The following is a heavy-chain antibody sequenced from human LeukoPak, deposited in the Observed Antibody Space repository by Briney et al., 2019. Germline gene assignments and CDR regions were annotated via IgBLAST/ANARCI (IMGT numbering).Heavy chain of an antibody. CDR1: GFTFSPYS. CDR2: ISGSSRHI. Sequence: GGSLRLSCVGSGFTFSPYSINWVRQAPGKGLEWVSTISGSSRHIYYADSVKGRFTISRDNAKSSVYLQMNSLRAEDTAVYYCARRLNYGDYGSDYWGQGTLVTVSS. CDR3: ARRLNYGDYGSDY. D-gene: IGHD4-17*01. V-gene: IGHV3-21*01. J-gene: IGHJ4*02.